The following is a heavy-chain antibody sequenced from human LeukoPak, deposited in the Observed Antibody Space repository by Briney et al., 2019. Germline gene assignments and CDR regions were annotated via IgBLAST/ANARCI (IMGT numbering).Heavy chain of an antibody. CDR2: MYYRGST. Sequence: SETLSLTCTVSGGSISSHYWGWIRQPPGKGLEWIGSMYYRGSTYHNPSLKSRVTISVDTSRNQFSLKLSSVTAADTAVYYCATTTIRLGYWGQGTLVTVSS. CDR3: ATTTIRLGY. D-gene: IGHD1-26*01. V-gene: IGHV4-39*07. J-gene: IGHJ4*02. CDR1: GGSISSHY.